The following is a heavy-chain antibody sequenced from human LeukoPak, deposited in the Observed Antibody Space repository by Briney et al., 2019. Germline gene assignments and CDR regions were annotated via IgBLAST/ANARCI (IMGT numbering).Heavy chain of an antibody. CDR1: GFSVTSPFSNAW. Sequence: GGSLRLSCAASGFSVTSPFSNAWMNWVRQAPGKGLEWVGRIKSKTNGGTIDYAAPVKGRFTISRDDSKNTLYLQMNSLKTEDTAVYYCTTSYYDVLTGYSTFDYWGQGTLVTVSS. CDR2: IKSKTNGGTI. V-gene: IGHV3-15*01. D-gene: IGHD3-9*01. J-gene: IGHJ4*02. CDR3: TTSYYDVLTGYSTFDY.